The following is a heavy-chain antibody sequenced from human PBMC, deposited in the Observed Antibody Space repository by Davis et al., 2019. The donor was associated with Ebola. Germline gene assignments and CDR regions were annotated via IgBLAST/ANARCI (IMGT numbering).Heavy chain of an antibody. J-gene: IGHJ6*02. CDR1: GFTVSSNY. Sequence: PGGSLRLSCAASGFTVSSNYMSWVRQAPGKGLEWVSVIYSGGSTYYADSVKGRFTISRHNSKNTLYLQMNSLRAEDTAVYYCARGGDCSSTSCYESYYGMDVWGQGTAVTVSS. CDR2: IYSGGST. CDR3: ARGGDCSSTSCYESYYGMDV. D-gene: IGHD2-2*01. V-gene: IGHV3-53*04.